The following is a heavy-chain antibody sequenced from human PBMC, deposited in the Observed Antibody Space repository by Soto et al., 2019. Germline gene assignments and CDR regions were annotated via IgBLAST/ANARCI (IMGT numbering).Heavy chain of an antibody. Sequence: QVQLQESGPGLVKPSGTLSLTCAVSGGSISSSNWWSWVRQPPGKGLEWIGEIYHSGSTNYNPSPKSRAPXSXDXXKTQFSLKLSSVTAADTAVYYCARVSGSYYYGMDVWGQGTTVTVSS. V-gene: IGHV4-4*02. J-gene: IGHJ6*02. D-gene: IGHD1-26*01. CDR2: IYHSGST. CDR3: ARVSGSYYYGMDV. CDR1: GGSISSSNW.